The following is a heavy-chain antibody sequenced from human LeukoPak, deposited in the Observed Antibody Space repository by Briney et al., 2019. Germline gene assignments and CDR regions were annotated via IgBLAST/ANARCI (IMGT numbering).Heavy chain of an antibody. CDR2: ISDVVAHT. CDR3: AKDNYGGVYAS. J-gene: IGHJ5*02. CDR1: VFIFRNFG. V-gene: IGHV3-23*01. D-gene: IGHD3-16*01. Sequence: GESLRLSCAASVFIFRNFGMSWIRPAPGKGLEWVSHISDVVAHTWYADSVKGRFIISRDNSNNRVFLQMNSLRPEDTALYYCAKDNYGGVYASWGQGTLVTVSS.